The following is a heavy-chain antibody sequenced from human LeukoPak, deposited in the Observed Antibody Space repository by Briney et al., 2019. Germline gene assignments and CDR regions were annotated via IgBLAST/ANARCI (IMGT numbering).Heavy chain of an antibody. D-gene: IGHD3-22*01. CDR3: AKHYYDATGYFYSFDS. J-gene: IGHJ4*02. CDR1: GFTFSSFV. Sequence: GGSLRLSCAASGFTFSSFVMSWVRQAPGKGLEWVAVVSAAGGTTNYADSVKGRFTLSRDNSKNTPHLQMRGLGAEDTAVYYCAKHYYDATGYFYSFDSWGQGTLVTVSS. CDR2: VSAAGGTT. V-gene: IGHV3-23*01.